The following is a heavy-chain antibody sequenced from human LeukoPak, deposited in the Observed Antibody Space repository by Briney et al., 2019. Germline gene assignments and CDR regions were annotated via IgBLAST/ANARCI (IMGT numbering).Heavy chain of an antibody. V-gene: IGHV3-53*01. Sequence: PGGSLRLSCAASGFTVSSNYMSWVRQAPGKGLEWVSVIYSGGSTYYADSVKGRFTISRDNSKNTLYLQMNSLRAEDTAVYYCAKAPYNWNYDHFDYWGQGTLVTVSS. J-gene: IGHJ4*02. CDR2: IYSGGST. D-gene: IGHD1-7*01. CDR3: AKAPYNWNYDHFDY. CDR1: GFTVSSNY.